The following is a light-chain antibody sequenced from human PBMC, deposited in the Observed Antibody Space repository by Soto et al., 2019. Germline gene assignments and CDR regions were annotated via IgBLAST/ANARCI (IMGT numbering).Light chain of an antibody. Sequence: QSALTQPASVSGSPGQSITISCTGTSSDVGGDNLVSWYQQHPGKAPKLMIYEGSKRPSGVSNRFSGSKSGNTASLTISGLQAEDEADYYCCSYAGSSTYVVFGGGTKLTVL. J-gene: IGLJ2*01. CDR3: CSYAGSSTYVV. CDR1: SSDVGGDNL. CDR2: EGS. V-gene: IGLV2-23*01.